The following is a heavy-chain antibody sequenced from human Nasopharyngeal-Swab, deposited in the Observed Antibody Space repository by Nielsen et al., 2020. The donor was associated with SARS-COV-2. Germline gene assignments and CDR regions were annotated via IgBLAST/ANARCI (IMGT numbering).Heavy chain of an antibody. CDR3: AKDLRRAEDY. D-gene: IGHD6-25*01. Sequence: LSLTCAASGFTFSSYAMSWVRQAPGKGLEWVSAISGSGGSTYYADSVKGRFTISRDNSKNTLYLQMNSLRAEDTAVYYCAKDLRRAEDYWGQGTLVTVSS. J-gene: IGHJ4*02. CDR2: ISGSGGST. V-gene: IGHV3-23*01. CDR1: GFTFSSYA.